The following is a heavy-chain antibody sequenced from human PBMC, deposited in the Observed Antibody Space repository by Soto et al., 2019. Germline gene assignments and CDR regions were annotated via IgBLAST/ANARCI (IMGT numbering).Heavy chain of an antibody. CDR1: GFTFSSYG. V-gene: IGHV3-33*01. CDR3: ARSVYSNYYYGMDV. Sequence: QVQLVESGGGVVQPGRSLRLSCAASGFTFSSYGMHWVRQAPGKGLEWVAVIWYDGSNKYYADSVKGRFTISRDNSNNTLYLQMNSLRAEDTAVYYCARSVYSNYYYGMDVWGQGTTVTVSS. CDR2: IWYDGSNK. D-gene: IGHD4-4*01. J-gene: IGHJ6*02.